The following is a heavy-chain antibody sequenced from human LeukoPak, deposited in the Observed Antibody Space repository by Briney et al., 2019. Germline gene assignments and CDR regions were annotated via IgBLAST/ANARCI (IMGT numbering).Heavy chain of an antibody. CDR1: GFTFSTYW. CDR2: IKEDGSQK. D-gene: IGHD6-13*01. Sequence: PGGSLRLSCVGSGFTFSTYWMNWVRQPPGKGLEWVANIKEDGSQKYYVDSVKGRFTISRDNAKNSLYLQMNSLRAEDTAVYYCARDRSNIAASDGWFDPWGQGTLVTVSS. CDR3: ARDRSNIAASDGWFDP. V-gene: IGHV3-7*01. J-gene: IGHJ5*02.